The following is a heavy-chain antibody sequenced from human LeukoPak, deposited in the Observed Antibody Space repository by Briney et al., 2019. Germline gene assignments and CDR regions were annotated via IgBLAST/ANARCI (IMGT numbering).Heavy chain of an antibody. J-gene: IGHJ4*02. CDR3: ARRAGAYSHPYDY. Sequence: GGSLRLSCTVSGFTVSSNSMSWVRQAPGKGLGWVSFIYSDNTHYSDSVKGRFTISRDNSKNTLYLQMNSLRAEDTAVYYCARRAGAYSHPYDYWGQGTLVTVSS. V-gene: IGHV3-53*01. D-gene: IGHD4/OR15-4a*01. CDR2: IYSDNT. CDR1: GFTVSSNS.